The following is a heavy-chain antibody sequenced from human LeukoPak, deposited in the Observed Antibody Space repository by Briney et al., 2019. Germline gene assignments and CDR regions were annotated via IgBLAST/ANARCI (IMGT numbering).Heavy chain of an antibody. CDR1: GYTFTSYD. Sequence: GASVKVSCKASGYTFTSYDINWVRQATGQGLEWMGWMNPNSGNTGYAQKFQGRVTITRNTSISTAYMELSSLRSEDTAVYYCARGQGQRRPYYFDYWGQGTLVTVSS. J-gene: IGHJ4*02. D-gene: IGHD6-25*01. CDR3: ARGQGQRRPYYFDY. CDR2: MNPNSGNT. V-gene: IGHV1-8*03.